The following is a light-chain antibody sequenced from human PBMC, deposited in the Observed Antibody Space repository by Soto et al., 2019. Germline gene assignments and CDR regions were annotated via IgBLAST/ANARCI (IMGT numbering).Light chain of an antibody. CDR3: QQRRHWPFT. Sequence: EIVLTQSPATLSLSPGERATLSCRASQSVSGYLAWYQQKPGQAPRLLIYDASNRATGIPARFSGSGSGTDFTLTISRLEPGDFAVYYCQQRRHWPFTFGPGTTVDVK. V-gene: IGKV3-11*01. CDR2: DAS. CDR1: QSVSGY. J-gene: IGKJ3*01.